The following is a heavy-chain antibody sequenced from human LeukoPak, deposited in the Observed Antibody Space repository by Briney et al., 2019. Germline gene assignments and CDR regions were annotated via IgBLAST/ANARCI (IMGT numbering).Heavy chain of an antibody. J-gene: IGHJ4*02. CDR1: GGSTSSSSYY. Sequence: SETLSLTCTVSGGSTSSSSYYWGWIRQPPGKGLEWIGSFFYSGSTYYNPSLKSRVTISVDTSKNQFSLKLSSVTAADTAVYYCARRGYSYGAGYFDYWGQGTLVTVSS. CDR3: ARRGYSYGAGYFDY. CDR2: FFYSGST. D-gene: IGHD5-18*01. V-gene: IGHV4-39*01.